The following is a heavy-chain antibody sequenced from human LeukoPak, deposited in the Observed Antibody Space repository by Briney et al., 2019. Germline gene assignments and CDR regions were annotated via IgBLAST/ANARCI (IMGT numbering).Heavy chain of an antibody. D-gene: IGHD2-15*01. Sequence: GGSQRLSCAASGFAFSTYWMHWVRQAPGKGLVWVSLIKSDGSSTNYADSVKGRFTISRDNAKNTLYLQMNSLRAEDTAVYYCARDVGYQVDYWGQGTLVTVSS. CDR2: IKSDGSST. J-gene: IGHJ4*02. CDR1: GFAFSTYW. CDR3: ARDVGYQVDY. V-gene: IGHV3-74*01.